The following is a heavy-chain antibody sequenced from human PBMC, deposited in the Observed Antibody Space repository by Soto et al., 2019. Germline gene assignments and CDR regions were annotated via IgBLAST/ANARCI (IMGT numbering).Heavy chain of an antibody. J-gene: IGHJ5*02. D-gene: IGHD3-10*01. CDR3: ARHPDVARGGFDP. CDR2: IYYSGST. CDR1: GGSISSSRYY. V-gene: IGHV4-39*01. Sequence: QPQLQESGPGLVKPSETLSLTCTVSGGSISSSRYYWGWIRQPPGKWLEWIGSIYYSGSTYYNPSLQSRVTISVDTSKNQFSLKLSSVTAADTAVYHCARHPDVARGGFDPWGQGTLVTVSS.